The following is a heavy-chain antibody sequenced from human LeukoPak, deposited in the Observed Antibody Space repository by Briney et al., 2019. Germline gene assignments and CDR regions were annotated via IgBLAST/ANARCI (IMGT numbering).Heavy chain of an antibody. CDR3: ARAIRGSGSYSGYFDY. Sequence: GASVKVSCKASGYTFNRYYMHWVRQAPGQGLEWMGIINPSGGSTSYAQKFQGRVTMTRDMSTSTVYMELSSLRSEDTAVYYCARAIRGSGSYSGYFDYWGQGTLVTVSS. J-gene: IGHJ4*02. CDR1: GYTFNRYY. V-gene: IGHV1-46*02. D-gene: IGHD3-10*01. CDR2: INPSGGST.